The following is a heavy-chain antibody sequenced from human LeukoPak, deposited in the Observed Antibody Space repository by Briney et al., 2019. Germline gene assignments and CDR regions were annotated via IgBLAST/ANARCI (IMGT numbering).Heavy chain of an antibody. CDR1: GFTFDDYA. J-gene: IGHJ6*02. CDR3: AKDRGRSHYYGMDV. CDR2: ISWNSGSI. D-gene: IGHD1-26*01. V-gene: IGHV3-9*01. Sequence: GRSLRLSCAASGFTFDDYAMHWVRQAPGKGLEWVSGISWNSGSIGYADSVKGRFTISRDNAKNSLHLQMNSLRAEDTALYYCAKDRGRSHYYGMDVWGQGTTVTVSS.